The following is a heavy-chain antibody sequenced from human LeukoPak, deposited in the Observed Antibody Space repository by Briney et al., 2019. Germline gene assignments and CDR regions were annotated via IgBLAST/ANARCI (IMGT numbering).Heavy chain of an antibody. V-gene: IGHV4-38-2*02. CDR2: IYHNGST. CDR1: GYSISSGYY. D-gene: IGHD2-2*01. Sequence: SETLSLTCTVSGYSISSGYYWGWIRQPPGKGLEWIGSIYHNGSTYYNPSLKSRVTISVDTSKNQFSLKLSSVTAADTAVYYCARVVPAAIFDYWGQGTLVTVSS. CDR3: ARVVPAAIFDY. J-gene: IGHJ4*02.